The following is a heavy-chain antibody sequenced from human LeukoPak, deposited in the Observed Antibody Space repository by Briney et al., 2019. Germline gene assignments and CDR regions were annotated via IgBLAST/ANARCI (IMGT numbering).Heavy chain of an antibody. CDR2: IGSDYKT. CDR3: AKDLHYYGAMDV. V-gene: IGHV3-23*01. Sequence: PGGTLRLSCAASGFTFSGFAMTWVRQAPGKGLEWVSSIGSDYKTHYSESVKGRFAISRDNSKSTPFLQMNSLRAEDTALYYCAKDLHYYGAMDVWGQGTAVTVPS. D-gene: IGHD3-10*01. CDR1: GFTFSGFA. J-gene: IGHJ6*02.